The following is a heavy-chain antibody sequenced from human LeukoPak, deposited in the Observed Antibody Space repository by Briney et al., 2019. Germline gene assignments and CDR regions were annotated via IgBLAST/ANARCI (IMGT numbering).Heavy chain of an antibody. V-gene: IGHV3-11*03. CDR1: GFTFSDYY. CDR3: AITARIPEA. D-gene: IGHD1-14*01. CDR2: ISGSGSDT. Sequence: PGXSLXLSCAASGFTFSDYYMSWIRQAPGKGLGSISYISGSGSDTNYADSVRGRFTISRDNAKNSLYLQMNSLTADDTAVYYCAITARIPEAWGQGTPVIVSS. J-gene: IGHJ4*02.